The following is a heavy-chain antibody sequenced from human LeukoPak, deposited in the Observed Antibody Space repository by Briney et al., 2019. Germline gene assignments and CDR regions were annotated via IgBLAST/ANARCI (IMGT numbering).Heavy chain of an antibody. CDR3: GGSTGHYFDY. CDR2: MSSSSSYI. CDR1: GFTFSSYS. D-gene: IGHD3-10*01. Sequence: GGSLRLSCAASGFTFSSYSMNWVRQAPGQGLEWVSSMSSSSSYIYYADSLKGRFTNTRDTAKNSLYMQMNSLRAEDTAVYYCGGSTGHYFDYWGQGTLVTVSS. V-gene: IGHV3-21*01. J-gene: IGHJ4*02.